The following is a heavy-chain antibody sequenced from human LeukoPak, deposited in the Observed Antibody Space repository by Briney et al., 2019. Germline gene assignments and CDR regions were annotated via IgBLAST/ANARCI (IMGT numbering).Heavy chain of an antibody. CDR3: ARVPEQRHWNFDY. D-gene: IGHD6-25*01. V-gene: IGHV3-21*01. J-gene: IGHJ4*02. CDR1: GFTFSSYS. Sequence: GGSLRLSCAASGFTFSSYSMNWVRQASGKGLEWVSSISSSSSYIYYADSVKGRFTISRDNAKNSLYLQMNSLRAEDTAVYYCARVPEQRHWNFDYWGQGTLVTVSS. CDR2: ISSSSSYI.